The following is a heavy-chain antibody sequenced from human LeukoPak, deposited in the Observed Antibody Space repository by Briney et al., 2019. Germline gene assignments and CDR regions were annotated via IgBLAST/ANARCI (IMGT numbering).Heavy chain of an antibody. V-gene: IGHV3-7*04. J-gene: IGHJ3*02. D-gene: IGHD3-22*01. CDR1: GFTFSSYW. Sequence: GGSLRLSCAASGFTFSSYWMSWVRQAPGKGQEWVANIKQDGSEKYYVDSVKGRFTISRDNAKNSLYLQMNSLRAEDTAVYYCARAPYYYDSSGYYSVGAFDIWGQGTMVTVSS. CDR2: IKQDGSEK. CDR3: ARAPYYYDSSGYYSVGAFDI.